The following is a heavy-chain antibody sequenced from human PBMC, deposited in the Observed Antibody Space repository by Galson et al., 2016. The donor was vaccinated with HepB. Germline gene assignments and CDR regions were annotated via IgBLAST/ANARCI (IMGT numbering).Heavy chain of an antibody. CDR3: ATERYCSGSSCFLALDS. CDR1: GYSINSTNW. D-gene: IGHD2-15*01. Sequence: ETLSLTCAVSGYSINSTNWWSWVRQPPGKGLEWIGEIYHSGSTSYNPPLKSRVTISVDKSKNQFSLKLTSVTAADTAVYYCATERYCSGSSCFLALDSWGQGTLVTVSS. CDR2: IYHSGST. V-gene: IGHV4-4*02. J-gene: IGHJ4*02.